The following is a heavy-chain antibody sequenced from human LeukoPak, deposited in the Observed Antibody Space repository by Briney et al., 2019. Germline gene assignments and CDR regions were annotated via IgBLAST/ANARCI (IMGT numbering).Heavy chain of an antibody. CDR1: GYTSTGYY. CDR2: INPNSGGT. V-gene: IGHV1-2*02. Sequence: ASVKVSCKASGYTSTGYYMHWVRQAPGQGLEWMGWINPNSGGTNYAQKFQGRVTMTRDTSISTAYMELSRLRSDDTAVYYCARAYNWNFNFDYWGQGTLVTVSS. J-gene: IGHJ4*02. CDR3: ARAYNWNFNFDY. D-gene: IGHD1-7*01.